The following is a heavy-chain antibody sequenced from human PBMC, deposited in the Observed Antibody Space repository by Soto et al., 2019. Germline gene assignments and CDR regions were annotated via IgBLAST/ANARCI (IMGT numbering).Heavy chain of an antibody. CDR1: GGSINTFY. D-gene: IGHD3-10*01. CDR2: IFSSGST. CDR3: AREEKLWFGELNY. V-gene: IGHV4-4*07. J-gene: IGHJ4*02. Sequence: SETLSLTCTVSGGSINTFYWSWVRQPAGKGLEWIGRIFSSGSTSFNPSLKSRVTMSVDTSKNQFSLKLSSVTAADTAVYYCAREEKLWFGELNYWGQGTLVTVSS.